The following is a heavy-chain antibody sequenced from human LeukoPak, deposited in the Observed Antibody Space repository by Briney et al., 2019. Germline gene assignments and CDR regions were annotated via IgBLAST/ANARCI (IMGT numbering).Heavy chain of an antibody. CDR3: ARDGWSGYYYFDY. J-gene: IGHJ4*02. D-gene: IGHD3-3*01. V-gene: IGHV3-48*01. Sequence: GGSLRLSCAASGYTFSSYSMNWVRQAPGKGLEWVSYISSSSSTIYYADSVKGRFTISRDNAKNSLYLQMNSLRAEDTAVYYCARDGWSGYYYFDYWGQGTLVTVSS. CDR1: GYTFSSYS. CDR2: ISSSSSTI.